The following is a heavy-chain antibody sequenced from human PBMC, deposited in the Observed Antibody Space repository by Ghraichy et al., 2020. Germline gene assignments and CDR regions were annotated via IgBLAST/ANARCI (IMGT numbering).Heavy chain of an antibody. D-gene: IGHD4-23*01. CDR1: GFTFSTYD. V-gene: IGHV3-13*01. J-gene: IGHJ4*02. CDR3: ARALDSHCLGGICSYYFDY. CDR2: IGAAGDT. Sequence: LSLTCAASGFTFSTYDIHWVRQATGKGLEWVSGIGAAGDTYYPGSVKGRFTISRENAKNSLYLQLNSLRAGDTAVYYCARALDSHCLGGICSYYFDYWGQGTLVTVSS.